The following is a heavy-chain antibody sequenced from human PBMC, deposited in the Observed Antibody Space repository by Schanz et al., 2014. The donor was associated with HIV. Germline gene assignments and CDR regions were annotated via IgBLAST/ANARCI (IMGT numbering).Heavy chain of an antibody. CDR1: GFTFTNHA. Sequence: EVQLLESGGGLAQPGGSLTLSCAASGFTFTNHALSWVRQAPGRGLAWVSPIGSGGGYKYYADSVNGRFTISRDNAKNSLHLQMSRLGAEDTAVYYCARDLHDYGDARTDYWGQGILVTVSS. V-gene: IGHV3-21*06. J-gene: IGHJ4*02. CDR3: ARDLHDYGDARTDY. D-gene: IGHD4-17*01. CDR2: IGSGGGYK.